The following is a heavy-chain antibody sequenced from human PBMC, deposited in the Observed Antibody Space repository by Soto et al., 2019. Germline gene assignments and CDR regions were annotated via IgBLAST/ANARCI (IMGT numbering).Heavy chain of an antibody. D-gene: IGHD1-26*01. V-gene: IGHV4-61*08. CDR3: ARVTFLIVGSVFSTPFDL. CDR1: GASVSSGGFS. J-gene: IGHJ4*02. Sequence: KTSETLSLTCTVAGASVSSGGFSWSWIRQPPGKGLEWIGSISYSGSTTYYPSLRSRVTISVDTSKNQFSLRLNSVTAADTAIYFCARVTFLIVGSVFSTPFDLWGQGTLVTVSS. CDR2: ISYSGST.